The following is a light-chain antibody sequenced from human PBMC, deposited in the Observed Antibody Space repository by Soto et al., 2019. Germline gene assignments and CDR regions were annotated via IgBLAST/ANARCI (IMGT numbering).Light chain of an antibody. CDR1: NSNIGSNT. CDR3: AAWDDSLNGLVV. CDR2: GND. J-gene: IGLJ2*01. Sequence: QSVLTQPPSASGTPGQRVTISCSGSNSNIGSNTANWYQQLPGTAPKLLIYGNDQRPSGVPDRFSGSKSGTSASLAISGLQSEDEADYYCAAWDDSLNGLVVFGGGTKLTVL. V-gene: IGLV1-44*01.